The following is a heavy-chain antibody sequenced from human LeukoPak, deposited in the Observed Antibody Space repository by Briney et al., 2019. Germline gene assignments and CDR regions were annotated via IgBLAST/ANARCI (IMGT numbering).Heavy chain of an antibody. J-gene: IGHJ4*02. D-gene: IGHD4-17*01. CDR3: ARETLSYGDYDIDY. CDR2: INSSSSTI. CDR1: GFTFSSNN. V-gene: IGHV3-21*01. Sequence: GGSLRLSCAASGFTFSSNNMNWVRQAPGKGLEWVSSINSSSSTIYYDDAMNSLTTITKNTAKTPLHLQNNSLTADNTAEYYCARETLSYGDYDIDYWGEGTLVTVSS.